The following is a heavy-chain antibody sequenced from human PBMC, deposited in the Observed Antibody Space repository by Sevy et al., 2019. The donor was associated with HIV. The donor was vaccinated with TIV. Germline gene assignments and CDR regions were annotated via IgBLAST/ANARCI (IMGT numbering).Heavy chain of an antibody. D-gene: IGHD3-22*01. CDR2: VSGGGDTT. V-gene: IGHV3-23*01. J-gene: IGHJ4*02. Sequence: GGSLRLSCAASGFPVSSNYMTWVRQAPGKGLEWVSAVSGGGDTTYYADSVKGRFTISRDNSKNTLYLQMNSLRAEDTAVYYCAKGGSTSGYYLNYFAYWGQGTLVTVSS. CDR1: GFPVSSNY. CDR3: AKGGSTSGYYLNYFAY.